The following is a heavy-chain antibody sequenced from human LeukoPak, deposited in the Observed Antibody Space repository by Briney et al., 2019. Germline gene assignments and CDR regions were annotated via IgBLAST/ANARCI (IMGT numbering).Heavy chain of an antibody. V-gene: IGHV4-38-2*02. Sequence: PSETLSLTCTVSGYSISSGYYWGWIRQPPGKGLEWIGSSYHSGSTYYNPSLKSRVTISVDTSKNQFSLKLSSVTAADTAVYYCARHKDYYYSYMDVWGKGTTVTISS. CDR3: ARHKDYYYSYMDV. J-gene: IGHJ6*03. CDR1: GYSISSGYY. CDR2: SYHSGST.